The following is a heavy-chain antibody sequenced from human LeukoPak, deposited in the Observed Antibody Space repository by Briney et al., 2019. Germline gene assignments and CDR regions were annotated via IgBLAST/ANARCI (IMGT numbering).Heavy chain of an antibody. CDR2: INPNSGGT. CDR1: GYTFTGYY. D-gene: IGHD3-10*01. CDR3: ARAFGTMVRGVMGAPTDY. Sequence: GASVTVPCKASGYTFTGYYMHWVRQAPGQGLEWMGWINPNSGGTNYAQKFQGRVTMTRDTSISTAYMELSRLRSDDTAVYYCARAFGTMVRGVMGAPTDYWGQGTLVTVSS. V-gene: IGHV1-2*02. J-gene: IGHJ4*02.